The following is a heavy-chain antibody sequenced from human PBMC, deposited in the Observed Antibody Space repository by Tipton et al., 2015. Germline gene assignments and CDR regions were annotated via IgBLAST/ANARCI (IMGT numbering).Heavy chain of an antibody. Sequence: LRLSCTVSGGSISHYYWSWIRQPPGKGLEWFGHIYYSGSTKYNPSLQSRVIILVDMSKNQFSLKLNSVTAADTAMYCCARDNYRGYCPGESCFNWFDPWGQGTLVTVSS. CDR1: GGSISHYY. J-gene: IGHJ5*02. CDR3: ARDNYRGYCPGESCFNWFDP. CDR2: IYYSGST. V-gene: IGHV4-59*01. D-gene: IGHD2-15*01.